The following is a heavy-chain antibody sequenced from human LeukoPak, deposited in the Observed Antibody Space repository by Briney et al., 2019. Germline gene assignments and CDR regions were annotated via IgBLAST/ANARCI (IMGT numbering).Heavy chain of an antibody. CDR3: ARHYGDYGY. J-gene: IGHJ4*02. CDR2: ISPGDSDT. V-gene: IGHV5-51*01. D-gene: IGHD4-17*01. Sequence: GESLKISCKGSGYTFTNYWIGWVRQMPGKGLEWMGIISPGDSDTTYSPSFHGQVTISADKSISTAYLQWSSLKASDTAMYYCARHYGDYGYWGQGTLVTVSS. CDR1: GYTFTNYW.